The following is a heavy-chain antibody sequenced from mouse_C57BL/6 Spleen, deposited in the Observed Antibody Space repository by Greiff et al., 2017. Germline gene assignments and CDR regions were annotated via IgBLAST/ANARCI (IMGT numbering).Heavy chain of an antibody. CDR1: GFSLTSYA. J-gene: IGHJ1*03. V-gene: IGHV2-9-1*01. CDR3: ARNFRGYGSSYDWYFDV. CDR2: IWTGGGT. Sequence: VQLVESGPGLVAPSQSLSITCTVSGFSLTSYAISWVRQPPGKGLEWLGVIWTGGGTNYNSALKSRLSISKDNSKSQVFLKMNSLQTDDTARYYCARNFRGYGSSYDWYFDVWGTGTTVTVSS. D-gene: IGHD1-1*01.